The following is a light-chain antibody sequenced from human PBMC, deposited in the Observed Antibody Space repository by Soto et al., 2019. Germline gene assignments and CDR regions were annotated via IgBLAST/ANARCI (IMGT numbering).Light chain of an antibody. V-gene: IGLV1-47*02. Sequence: QSVLTQPPSASGTPGQRVTFSCSGSSSNIGSNYVYWYQQLPGTAPKLLIYSNNLRPSGVPDRFSGSKSGTSASLAISGLQSEDEADYYCAAWDDSLSGVVFGGGTKVT. CDR2: SNN. J-gene: IGLJ2*01. CDR3: AAWDDSLSGVV. CDR1: SSNIGSNY.